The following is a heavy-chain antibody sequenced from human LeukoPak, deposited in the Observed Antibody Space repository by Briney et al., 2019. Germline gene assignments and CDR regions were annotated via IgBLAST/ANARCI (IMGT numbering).Heavy chain of an antibody. V-gene: IGHV3-23*01. CDR1: GFTFSSYD. CDR2: ISGSGSST. D-gene: IGHD3-22*01. Sequence: PGGSLRLFCAASGFTFSSYDMSWVRQAPGKGLESVSHISGSGSSTYYADSVKGRFTISRDNSKNTLYLQMNSLRAEDTAVYYCAKDRYYDSSGYLLDYWGQGTLVTVSS. J-gene: IGHJ4*02. CDR3: AKDRYYDSSGYLLDY.